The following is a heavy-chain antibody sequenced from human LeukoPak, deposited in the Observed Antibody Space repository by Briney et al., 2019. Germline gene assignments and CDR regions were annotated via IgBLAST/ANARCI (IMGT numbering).Heavy chain of an antibody. V-gene: IGHV4-59*01. Sequence: PSETLSLTCTVSGGSISSYYWSWIRQPPGKGLEWIGYIYYSGSTNYNPSLKSRVTISVDTSKNQFSLKLSSMTAADTAVYYCARGGEWRYYYDSSGYYPFDYWGQGTLVTVSS. D-gene: IGHD3-22*01. CDR1: GGSISSYY. J-gene: IGHJ4*02. CDR2: IYYSGST. CDR3: ARGGEWRYYYDSSGYYPFDY.